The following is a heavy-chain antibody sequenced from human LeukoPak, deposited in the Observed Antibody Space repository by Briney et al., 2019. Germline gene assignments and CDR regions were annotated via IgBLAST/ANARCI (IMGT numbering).Heavy chain of an antibody. CDR2: ISWNSGNI. V-gene: IGHV3-9*01. CDR3: AKAMSYSSSTVADH. J-gene: IGHJ4*02. Sequence: GGSLRLSCAPPGLPLVVYARHGVGKTPGRGLEWVSGISWNSGNIGYADSVKGRFTISRDSAKSSLYLQMNSLRPEDTALYYCAKAMSYSSSTVADHWGLGTLVTVSS. CDR1: GLPLVVYA. D-gene: IGHD6-6*01.